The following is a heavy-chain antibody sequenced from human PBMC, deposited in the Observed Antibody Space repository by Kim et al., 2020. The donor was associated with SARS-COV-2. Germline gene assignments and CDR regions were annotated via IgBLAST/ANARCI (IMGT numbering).Heavy chain of an antibody. CDR2: IYYSGST. J-gene: IGHJ6*03. Sequence: SETLSLTCTVSGGSISSYYWSWIRQPPGKGLEWIGYIYYSGSTNYNPSLKSRVTISVDTSKNQFSLKLSSVTAADTAVYYCARAPLQGIKDYYYYMDVWG. CDR3: ARAPLQGIKDYYYYMDV. V-gene: IGHV4-59*01. CDR1: GGSISSYY. D-gene: IGHD3-10*01.